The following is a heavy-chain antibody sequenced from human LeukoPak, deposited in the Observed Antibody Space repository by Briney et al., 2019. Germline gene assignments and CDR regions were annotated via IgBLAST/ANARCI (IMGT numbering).Heavy chain of an antibody. D-gene: IGHD5-18*01. CDR1: GGSFSGYY. Sequence: SETLSLTCAVYGGSFSGYYWSWIRQPPGKGLEWIGEINHSGSTNYNPSLKSRVTISVDTSKNQFSLKLSSVTAADTAVYYCARGRGGYSYGSVYYYMDVWGKGTTVTVSS. J-gene: IGHJ6*03. CDR3: ARGRGGYSYGSVYYYMDV. V-gene: IGHV4-34*01. CDR2: INHSGST.